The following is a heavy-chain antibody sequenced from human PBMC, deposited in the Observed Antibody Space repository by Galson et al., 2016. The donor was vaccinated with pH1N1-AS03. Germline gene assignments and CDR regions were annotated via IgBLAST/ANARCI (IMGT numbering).Heavy chain of an antibody. CDR1: GAPITSGSHY. Sequence: SETLSLTCSVSGAPITSGSHYWTWIRQLPGKGLAWIGYIYYSGTTKFTPSLATRVTMSVDRSKSQFSLNLMSVTAADTAVYYCARDGQLWPHYYPSDVWGQGTTVTVSS. CDR2: IYYSGTT. J-gene: IGHJ6*02. D-gene: IGHD3-22*01. V-gene: IGHV4-61*01. CDR3: ARDGQLWPHYYPSDV.